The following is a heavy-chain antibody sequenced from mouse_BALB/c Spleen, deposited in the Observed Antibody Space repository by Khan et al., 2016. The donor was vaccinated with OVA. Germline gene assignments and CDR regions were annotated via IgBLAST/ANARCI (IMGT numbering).Heavy chain of an antibody. D-gene: IGHD2-3*01. CDR2: IYPGSDNA. CDR3: ESGDGYYDYIDY. V-gene: IGHV1-77*01. J-gene: IGHJ2*01. CDR1: GYTFTYYV. Sequence: QVQLKQSGPELVKPGASVKMSCTASGYTFTYYVITWVKQRTGQGLEWIGEIYPGSDNAYYNERFKGKATLTADKSSNTTQMQLSSLTSEDSAVYFGESGDGYYDYIDYWGQGTTLTVSS.